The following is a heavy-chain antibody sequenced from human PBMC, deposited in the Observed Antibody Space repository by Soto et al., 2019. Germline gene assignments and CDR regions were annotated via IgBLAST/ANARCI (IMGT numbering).Heavy chain of an antibody. V-gene: IGHV1-18*01. CDR3: SRFIMVGGWFDPNYYHGMAV. Sequence: QVQLVQSGAEVKKPGASVTVSCKTSGYTFSNYGINWVRQAPGQRLEWMGWISGYNGNTNYAQTVQGRVTMTTDTSTGTVYMELRSLKSDDTAIYYCSRFIMVGGWFDPNYYHGMAVWGQGTTVTVS. CDR2: ISGYNGNT. CDR1: GYTFSNYG. D-gene: IGHD6-19*01. J-gene: IGHJ6*02.